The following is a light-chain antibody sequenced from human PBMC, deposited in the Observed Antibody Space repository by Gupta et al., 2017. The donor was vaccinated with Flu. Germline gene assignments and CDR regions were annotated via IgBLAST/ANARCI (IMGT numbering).Light chain of an antibody. CDR1: SSDVGGYDY. V-gene: IGLV2-11*01. Sequence: SSDVGGYDYVSWYQQYPGKAPKLMIYDVSKRPSGVPDRFSGSKSGNTASLTISGLQAEDEADYYCCSYAGSYTFYVFGTETKVTVL. J-gene: IGLJ1*01. CDR3: CSYAGSYTFYV. CDR2: DVS.